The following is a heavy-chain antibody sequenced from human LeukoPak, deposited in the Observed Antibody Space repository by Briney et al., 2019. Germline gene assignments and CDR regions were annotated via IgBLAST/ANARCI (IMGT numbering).Heavy chain of an antibody. CDR2: IVVGSGNT. CDR3: AAESLAVASDYYYYGMDV. Sequence: SVKVSCKASGFTFTSSAMQWVRQARGQRLEWIGWIVVGSGNTNYAQKFQERVTITRDMSTSTAYMELSSLRSKDTAVYYCAAESLAVASDYYYYGMDVWGQGTTVTVSS. D-gene: IGHD6-19*01. CDR1: GFTFTSSA. V-gene: IGHV1-58*02. J-gene: IGHJ6*02.